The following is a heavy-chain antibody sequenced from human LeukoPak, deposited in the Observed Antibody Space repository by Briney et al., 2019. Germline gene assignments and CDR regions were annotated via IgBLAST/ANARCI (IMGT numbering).Heavy chain of an antibody. V-gene: IGHV3-72*01. D-gene: IGHD3-22*01. CDR1: GFNFSDHY. CDR3: ARVEDYYDSSGYFDY. CDR2: TRSKANSYNA. J-gene: IGHJ4*02. Sequence: PGGSLRLSCAASGFNFSDHYMDWLRQAPGKGLEWVGSTRSKANSYNAEYAASVKGRFTISRDDSKNSLYLQMNSLKTEDAAVYYCARVEDYYDSSGYFDYWGQGTLVTVSS.